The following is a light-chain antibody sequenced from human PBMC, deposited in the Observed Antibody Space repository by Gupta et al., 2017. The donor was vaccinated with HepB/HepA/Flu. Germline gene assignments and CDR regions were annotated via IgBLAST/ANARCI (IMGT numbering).Light chain of an antibody. J-gene: IGKJ4*01. CDR3: QQDNSWVT. CDR1: QSIGNK. V-gene: IGKV3-15*01. Sequence: EIVMTQSPATLSVSPGERATLSCRTSQSIGNKLAWYQQRPGQVPRLLIYDASTRATGIPPRFTGSGSGTEFTLTISYLRSEESAVYFWQQDNSWVTFSGGTKVEIK. CDR2: DAS.